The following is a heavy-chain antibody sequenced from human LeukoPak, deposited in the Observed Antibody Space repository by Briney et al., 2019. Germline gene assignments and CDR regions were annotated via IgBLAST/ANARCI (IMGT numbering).Heavy chain of an antibody. CDR1: GFTFSSYS. V-gene: IGHV3-21*04. Sequence: GGSLRLSCAASGFTFSSYSMNWVRQAPGKGLEWVSSISSSSSYIYYADSVKGRFTISRDNAKNSLYLQMNSLRAEDTAVYYCAKFPGISYDYVWGSYRYFDYWGQGTLVTVSS. D-gene: IGHD3-16*02. CDR3: AKFPGISYDYVWGSYRYFDY. CDR2: ISSSSSYI. J-gene: IGHJ4*02.